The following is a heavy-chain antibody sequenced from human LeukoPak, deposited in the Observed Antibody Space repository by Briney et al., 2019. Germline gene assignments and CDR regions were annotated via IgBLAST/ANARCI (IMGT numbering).Heavy chain of an antibody. V-gene: IGHV4-39*02. CDR3: AREGVKAAAVINWFDP. D-gene: IGHD6-13*01. CDR2: IYYSGST. Sequence: SETLSLTCTVSGGSISSSSYYWGWIRQPPGKGLEWIGSIYYSGSTYYNPSLKSRVTISVDTSKNQFSLKLSSVTAADTAVYYCAREGVKAAAVINWFDPWGQGTLVTVSS. J-gene: IGHJ5*02. CDR1: GGSISSSSYY.